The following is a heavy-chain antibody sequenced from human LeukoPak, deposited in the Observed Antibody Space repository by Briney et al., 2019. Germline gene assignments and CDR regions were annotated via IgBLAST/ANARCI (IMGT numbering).Heavy chain of an antibody. Sequence: SPTLSLTCTVSGGSISSGSYYWSWIRQPAGKGLEWIGRIYTSGSTNYNPSLKSRVTISVDTSKNQFSLKLSSVTAADTAVYYCARERRYFDLWGRGTLVTVSS. CDR2: IYTSGST. CDR1: GGSISSGSYY. CDR3: ARERRYFDL. V-gene: IGHV4-61*02. J-gene: IGHJ2*01.